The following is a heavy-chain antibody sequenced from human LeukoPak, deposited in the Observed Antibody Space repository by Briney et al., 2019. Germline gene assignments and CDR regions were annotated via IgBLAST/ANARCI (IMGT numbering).Heavy chain of an antibody. Sequence: GGSLRLSCAASGFTFSSYAMHWVRQAPGKGLEYVSAISSNGGSTYYANSVKGRFTISRDNSKNTLYLQMGSLRAEDMAVYYCARGDAVAGTRGAFDIWGQGTMVTVSS. CDR3: ARGDAVAGTRGAFDI. CDR2: ISSNGGST. CDR1: GFTFSSYA. V-gene: IGHV3-64*01. J-gene: IGHJ3*02. D-gene: IGHD6-19*01.